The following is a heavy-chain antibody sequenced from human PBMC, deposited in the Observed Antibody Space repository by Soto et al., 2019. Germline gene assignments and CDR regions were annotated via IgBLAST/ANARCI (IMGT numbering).Heavy chain of an antibody. Sequence: GGSLRLSCAASGFTFSSYGMHWVRQAPGKGLEWVAVISYDGSNKYYADSVKGRFTISRDNSKNTLYLQMNSLRAEDTAVYYCAKDLRSIAVAETYYYYGMDVWGQGTTVTVSS. J-gene: IGHJ6*02. V-gene: IGHV3-30*18. CDR1: GFTFSSYG. D-gene: IGHD6-19*01. CDR3: AKDLRSIAVAETYYYYGMDV. CDR2: ISYDGSNK.